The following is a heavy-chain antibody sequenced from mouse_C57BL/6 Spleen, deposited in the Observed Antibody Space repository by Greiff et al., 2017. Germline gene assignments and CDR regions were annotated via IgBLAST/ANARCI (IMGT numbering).Heavy chain of an antibody. J-gene: IGHJ2*01. CDR2: IRNKANGYTT. V-gene: IGHV7-3*01. CDR3: ARCGAQGRYYFDY. D-gene: IGHD3-2*02. CDR1: GFSFTDYY. Sequence: EVNLVESGGGLVQPGGSLSLSCAASGFSFTDYYMSWVRQPPGKALEWLGFIRNKANGYTTEYSASGKVRFTISRDNSQSNLYLQRNALRAEDSATYYCARCGAQGRYYFDYWGQGTTLTGSS.